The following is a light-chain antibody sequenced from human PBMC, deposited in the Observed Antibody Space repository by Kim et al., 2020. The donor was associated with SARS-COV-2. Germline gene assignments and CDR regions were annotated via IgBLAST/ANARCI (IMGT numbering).Light chain of an antibody. Sequence: SASVGDRVAFTCRARKNINRWLAWYQQIPAKATKLLIYKASTLESGIPSRLSGSGSGTEFSLTSSSLHPDDLATYYCQQYNSYWTLGQGTKVDIK. CDR3: QQYNSYWT. CDR1: KNINRW. V-gene: IGKV1-5*03. CDR2: KAS. J-gene: IGKJ1*01.